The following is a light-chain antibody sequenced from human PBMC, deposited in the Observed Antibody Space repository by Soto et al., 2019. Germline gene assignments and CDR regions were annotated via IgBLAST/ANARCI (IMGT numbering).Light chain of an antibody. CDR1: SSDIGIYKY. V-gene: IGLV2-14*01. CDR3: SSYTTSSTRV. CDR2: EVT. Sequence: QSVLTQPASVSGSPGQSIAISCTGSSSDIGIYKYVSWYQQHPGKVPKLIIYEVTNRPSGVSNRSSGSKSGNTASLTISGLQAEDEADYYCSSYTTSSTRVFGPGTKLTVL. J-gene: IGLJ1*01.